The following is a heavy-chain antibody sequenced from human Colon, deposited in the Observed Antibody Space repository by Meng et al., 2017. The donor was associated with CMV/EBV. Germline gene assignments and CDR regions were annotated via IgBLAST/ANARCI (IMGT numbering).Heavy chain of an antibody. CDR3: ARDRWFTF. Sequence: VQVFESGGGLVQPGGFMRLSCAASGFTFTSYDMSWVRQAPGKGLEWVSTIGRGSGANYADSVKGRFTMSRDNSKNTVYLEMNNLRAEDTAIYYCARDRWFTFWGQGVLVTVSS. CDR1: GFTFTSYD. J-gene: IGHJ4*02. CDR2: IGRGSGA. D-gene: IGHD2-15*01. V-gene: IGHV3-23*01.